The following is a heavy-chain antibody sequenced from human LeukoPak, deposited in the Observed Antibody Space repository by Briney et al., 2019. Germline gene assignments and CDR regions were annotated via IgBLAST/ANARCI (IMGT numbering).Heavy chain of an antibody. V-gene: IGHV1-3*01. J-gene: IGHJ5*02. D-gene: IGHD2-15*01. CDR3: ARRLGYCSGGSCGTGGWFDP. CDR1: GYTFTDYA. CDR2: INASNGNT. Sequence: ASVKVSCKASGYTFTDYALHWVRQVPGQRLEWMGWINASNGNTKYSQKFQGRVTITRDTSASTAYMELSSPRSEDTAVYYCARRLGYCSGGSCGTGGWFDPWGQGTLVTVSS.